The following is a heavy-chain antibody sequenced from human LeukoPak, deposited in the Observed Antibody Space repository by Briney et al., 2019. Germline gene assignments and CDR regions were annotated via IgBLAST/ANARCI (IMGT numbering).Heavy chain of an antibody. CDR1: GGTFSSYA. Sequence: SVKVSCKASGGTFSSYAISWVRQAPGQGLEWMGGIIPIFGTANYAQKFQGRVTITADKSTSTAYMELSSLRSEDTAVYYCARSYYDSSGYLDYWGQGTLVTVSS. CDR3: ARSYYDSSGYLDY. D-gene: IGHD3-22*01. CDR2: IIPIFGTA. J-gene: IGHJ4*02. V-gene: IGHV1-69*06.